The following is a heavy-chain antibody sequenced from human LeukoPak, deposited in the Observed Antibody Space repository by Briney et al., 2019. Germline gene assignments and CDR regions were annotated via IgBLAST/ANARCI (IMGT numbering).Heavy chain of an antibody. CDR3: ARGAVAGTRGWFDP. V-gene: IGHV1-2*02. CDR1: GYTFTGYY. Sequence: GASVKVSCKASGYTFTGYYMHWVRQAPGQGLEWMGWINPNSGGTNYAQKFQGRVTMTRDTSISTAYMELSRLRSDDTAVYYRARGAVAGTRGWFDPWGQGTLVTVSS. D-gene: IGHD6-19*01. CDR2: INPNSGGT. J-gene: IGHJ5*02.